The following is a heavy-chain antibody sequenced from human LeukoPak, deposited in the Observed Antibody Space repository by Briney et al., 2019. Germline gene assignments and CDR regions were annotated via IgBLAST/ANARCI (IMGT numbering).Heavy chain of an antibody. D-gene: IGHD3-10*01. CDR2: INPNSGGT. CDR3: ASHRPPYYYGSGSYSKYNFDY. CDR1: GYTFTGYY. J-gene: IGHJ4*02. V-gene: IGHV1-2*02. Sequence: GASVKVSCKASGYTFTGYYMHWVRQAPGQGLEWMGWINPNSGGTNYAQKFQGRVTMTRDTSISTAYMELSRLRSDDTAVYYCASHRPPYYYGSGSYSKYNFDYWGQGTLVTVSS.